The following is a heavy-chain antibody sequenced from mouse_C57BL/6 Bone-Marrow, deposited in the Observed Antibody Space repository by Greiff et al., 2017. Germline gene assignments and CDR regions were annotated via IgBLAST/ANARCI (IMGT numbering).Heavy chain of an antibody. J-gene: IGHJ2*01. Sequence: VHVKQSGPVLVKPGASVKMSCKASGYTFTDYYMNWVKQSHGKSLEWIGVINPYNGGTSYNQKFKGKATFTVDKSFSTAYMELNSLTSEESAVYYCARAYYGSSYPYWGQGTTLTVSS. D-gene: IGHD1-1*01. V-gene: IGHV1-19*01. CDR1: GYTFTDYY. CDR2: INPYNGGT. CDR3: ARAYYGSSYPY.